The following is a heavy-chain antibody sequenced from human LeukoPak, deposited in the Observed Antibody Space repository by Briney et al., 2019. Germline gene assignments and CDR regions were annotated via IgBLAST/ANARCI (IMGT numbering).Heavy chain of an antibody. V-gene: IGHV3-43*02. CDR1: GFTFDDYA. CDR2: ISGDGGST. CDR3: AKDNPTTVTEYYFDY. J-gene: IGHJ4*02. D-gene: IGHD4-11*01. Sequence: GGSLRLSCAASGFTFDDYAMHWVRQAPGKGLEWVSLISGDGGSTYYADSVKGRFTISRDNSENSLYLQMNSLRTEDTALYYCAKDNPTTVTEYYFDYWGQGTLVTVSS.